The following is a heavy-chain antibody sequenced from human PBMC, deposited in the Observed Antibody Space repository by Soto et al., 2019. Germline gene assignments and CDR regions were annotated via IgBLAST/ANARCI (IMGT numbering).Heavy chain of an antibody. V-gene: IGHV4-34*01. Sequence: TSETLSLTCAVYGGSFSGYYWSRIRQPPGKGLEWIGEINHSGSTNYNPSLKSRVTISVDTSKNQFSLKLSSVTAADTAVYYCARVRQVTIFGVVIPLQYYYYMDVWGKGTTVTVSS. CDR2: INHSGST. D-gene: IGHD3-3*01. J-gene: IGHJ6*03. CDR1: GGSFSGYY. CDR3: ARVRQVTIFGVVIPLQYYYYMDV.